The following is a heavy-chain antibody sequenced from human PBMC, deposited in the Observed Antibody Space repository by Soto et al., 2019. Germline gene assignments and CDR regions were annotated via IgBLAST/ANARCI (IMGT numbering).Heavy chain of an antibody. CDR3: TRGFLKSGFDC. D-gene: IGHD3-10*01. V-gene: IGHV6-1*01. Sequence: PSQTPSLTCAISGDSVSSNSWNWVRQSPSRGLEWLGRTYYMSKWHNDYAVSVKSRITINPDTSKNQFSLQLNSVTPEDTALYYCTRGFLKSGFDCWGQGTLVTVSS. J-gene: IGHJ4*02. CDR1: GDSVSSNS. CDR2: TYYMSKWHN.